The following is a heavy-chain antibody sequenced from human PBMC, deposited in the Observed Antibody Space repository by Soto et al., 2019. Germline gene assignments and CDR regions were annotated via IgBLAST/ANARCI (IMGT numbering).Heavy chain of an antibody. Sequence: QVQLVESGGGVVQPGRSLRLSCAASGFTLSSYGMHWVRQAPGKGLEWVAVISYDGSNTYYADSVKGRDTISRDTSKSTLYWQMNSLSADNTAVYYCAKDRGTWYFSDLELWGRGTLVTVSS. CDR3: AKDRGTWYFSDLEL. V-gene: IGHV3-30*18. CDR1: GFTLSSYG. J-gene: IGHJ2*01. D-gene: IGHD6-13*01. CDR2: ISYDGSNT.